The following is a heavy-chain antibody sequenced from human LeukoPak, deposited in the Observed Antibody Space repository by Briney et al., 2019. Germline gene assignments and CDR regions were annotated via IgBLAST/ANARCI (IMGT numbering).Heavy chain of an antibody. V-gene: IGHV1-2*04. D-gene: IGHD3-9*01. Sequence: GASVKVSCKASGYTFTTYAINWVRQAPGQGLEWMGWINPNSGGTNYAQKFQGWVTMTRDTSISTAYMELSRLRSDDTAVYYCAREISNYDILTGYYHNWFDPWGQGTLVTVSS. CDR2: INPNSGGT. CDR3: AREISNYDILTGYYHNWFDP. J-gene: IGHJ5*02. CDR1: GYTFTTYA.